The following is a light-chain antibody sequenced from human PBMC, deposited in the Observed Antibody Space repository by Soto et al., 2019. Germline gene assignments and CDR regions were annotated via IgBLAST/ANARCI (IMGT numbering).Light chain of an antibody. J-gene: IGLJ1*01. Sequence: QSVLTQPRSVSGSPGQSVTISCTGSSSDVGGYSHVSWFQQHPGKAPKLMIYEASNRPSGVPDRFSGSKSGNTASLIISGLQAADEADYYCSLYTSENTYVFGTGTKVTVL. V-gene: IGLV2-18*01. CDR2: EAS. CDR3: SLYTSENTYV. CDR1: SSDVGGYSH.